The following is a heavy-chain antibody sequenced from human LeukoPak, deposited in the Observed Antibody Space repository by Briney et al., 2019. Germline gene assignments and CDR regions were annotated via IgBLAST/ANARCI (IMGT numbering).Heavy chain of an antibody. D-gene: IGHD3-22*01. V-gene: IGHV3-23*01. CDR1: GFNFSAHL. J-gene: IGHJ4*02. CDR2: VSGGITDT. CDR3: ARDQWFDGFDL. Sequence: GGSLRLSCTGSGFNFSAHLITWVRQVPGKGLGWISSVSGGITDTYYADSVKGRFIVSRDDSTRAIYPVMKGLTVEDTATYFCARDQWFDGFDLWGQGTLATVSS.